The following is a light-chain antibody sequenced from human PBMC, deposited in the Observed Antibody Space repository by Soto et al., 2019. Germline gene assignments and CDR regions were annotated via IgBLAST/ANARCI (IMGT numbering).Light chain of an antibody. Sequence: QSVLTQPPSASGSPGQSLTISCAGTGSDVGAYKYVSWYQQHPGKAPKLIIYEVDKRPSGVPDRVSGSKSGNTASLTVSGLQAEDEADYYCSSYGGSNIPLYVFGTGTKVTVL. J-gene: IGLJ1*01. CDR3: SSYGGSNIPLYV. CDR1: GSDVGAYKY. CDR2: EVD. V-gene: IGLV2-8*01.